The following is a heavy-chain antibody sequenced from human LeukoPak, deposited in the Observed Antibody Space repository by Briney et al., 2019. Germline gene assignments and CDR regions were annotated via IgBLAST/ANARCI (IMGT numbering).Heavy chain of an antibody. D-gene: IGHD3-10*01. CDR3: AHIQAYYGSGSYYSSGD. V-gene: IGHV3-7*03. J-gene: IGHJ4*02. CDR2: IEQDGSDK. CDR1: GFTFSHHY. Sequence: GGSLRLSCATSGFTFSHHYMSWVRQAPGKGLEWVANIEQDGSDKFYVDSVRGRFTISRDNAKNSLYLQMNSLRAEDTAVYYCAHIQAYYGSGSYYSSGDWGQGTLVTVSS.